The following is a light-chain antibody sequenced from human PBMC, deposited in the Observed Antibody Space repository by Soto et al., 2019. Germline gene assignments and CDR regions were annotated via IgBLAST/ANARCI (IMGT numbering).Light chain of an antibody. V-gene: IGLV4-69*01. CDR2: LNSDGSH. Sequence: QLVLTQSPSASASLGASVKLTCTLSSGHSSHAIAWHQQQPEKGPRYSMKLNSDGSHSKGDGIPDRFSGSSSGAERYLTISSLQSEDEADYYCQTWGTGIRVFGGGTKLTVL. J-gene: IGLJ2*01. CDR3: QTWGTGIRV. CDR1: SGHSSHA.